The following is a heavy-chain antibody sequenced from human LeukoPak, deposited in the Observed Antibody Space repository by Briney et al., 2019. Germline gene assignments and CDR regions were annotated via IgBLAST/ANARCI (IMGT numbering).Heavy chain of an antibody. J-gene: IGHJ4*02. CDR3: ARGNSGVAVARFDY. V-gene: IGHV6-1*01. D-gene: IGHD6-19*01. CDR1: GDSVSNNNAA. Sequence: SQTLSLTCAISGDSVSNNNAAWNWIRQYPSRGLEWLGRTYYRSKWYTDSAVSVNSRITVDPDTSKNQFSLQLTSVTPEDSAVYYCARGNSGVAVARFDYWGQGTLVTVSS. CDR2: TYYRSKWYT.